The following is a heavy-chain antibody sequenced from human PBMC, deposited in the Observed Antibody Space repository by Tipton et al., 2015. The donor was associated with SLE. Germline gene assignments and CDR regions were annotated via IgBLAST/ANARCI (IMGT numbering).Heavy chain of an antibody. CDR2: ISGSGGST. Sequence: SLRLSCAASGFTFSSYAMSWVRQAPGKGLEWVSTISGSGGSTYYEDSVKGRFTISRDNSKNTLYVQMDSLRAEDTAIYYCAREVTTGCYFDLWGRGTLVTVSS. V-gene: IGHV3-23*01. D-gene: IGHD4-17*01. CDR1: GFTFSSYA. CDR3: AREVTTGCYFDL. J-gene: IGHJ2*01.